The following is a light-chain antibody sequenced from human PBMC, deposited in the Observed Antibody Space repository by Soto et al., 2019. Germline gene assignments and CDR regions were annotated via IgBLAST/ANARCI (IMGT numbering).Light chain of an antibody. CDR2: QDN. Sequence: ELTQPPSVSVSPGQTASITCSGDKLGEKYACWYQQKPGQSPVLVIYQDNKRPSGIPERFSGSNSGDTATLTISGTQAMDEADYYCQAWDSSSVVFGGGTKLTVL. CDR1: KLGEKY. V-gene: IGLV3-1*01. J-gene: IGLJ2*01. CDR3: QAWDSSSVV.